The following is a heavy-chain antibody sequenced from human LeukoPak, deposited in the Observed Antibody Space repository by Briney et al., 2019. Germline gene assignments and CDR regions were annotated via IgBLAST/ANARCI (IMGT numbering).Heavy chain of an antibody. Sequence: SQTLSLTCAISGDSVSSNSAAWNRIRQSPSRGLEWLGRTYYRSKWYNDYAVSVKSRITINPDTSENQFSLQLNSVTPEDTAVYYCARDLGLWFGDVSAFDIWGQGTMVTVSS. CDR1: GDSVSSNSAA. J-gene: IGHJ3*02. V-gene: IGHV6-1*01. CDR3: ARDLGLWFGDVSAFDI. D-gene: IGHD3-10*01. CDR2: TYYRSKWYN.